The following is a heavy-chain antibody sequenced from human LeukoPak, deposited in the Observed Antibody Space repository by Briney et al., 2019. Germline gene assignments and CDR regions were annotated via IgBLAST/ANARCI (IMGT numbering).Heavy chain of an antibody. CDR1: GYTFTGYY. V-gene: IGHV1-2*06. CDR2: INPNSGGT. CDR3: ARDIVIMVRSHSEFDY. J-gene: IGHJ4*02. D-gene: IGHD2-8*01. Sequence: ASVKVSCKASGYTFTGYYMHWVRQAPGQGLEWMGRINPNSGGTNYAQKFQGRVTMTRDTSIGTAYMELSRLRSDDTAVYYCARDIVIMVRSHSEFDYWGQGTLVTVSS.